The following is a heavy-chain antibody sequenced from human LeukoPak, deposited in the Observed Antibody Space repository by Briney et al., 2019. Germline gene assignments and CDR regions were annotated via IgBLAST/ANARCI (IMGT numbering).Heavy chain of an antibody. D-gene: IGHD2-21*02. CDR1: GGSISSSNW. V-gene: IGHV4-4*02. CDR2: IYHSGST. J-gene: IGHJ2*01. CDR3: ARLAYCGGDCYQAYWYFDL. Sequence: PSETLSLTCAVSGGSISSSNWWSWVRQPPGKGLEWIGEIYHSGSTYYNPSLKSRVTISVDTSKNQFSLKLSSVTAADTAVYYCARLAYCGGDCYQAYWYFDLWGRGTLVTVSS.